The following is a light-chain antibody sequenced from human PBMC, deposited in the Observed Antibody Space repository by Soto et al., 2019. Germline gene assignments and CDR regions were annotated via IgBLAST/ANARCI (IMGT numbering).Light chain of an antibody. CDR3: CSYAGSYTFARNV. CDR1: SSDVAIYNY. V-gene: IGLV2-11*01. CDR2: DVC. Sequence: QSVLTQPRSVSGSPGQSVTISCTGTSSDVAIYNYISWYQQHPGEAPKLMIHDVCERPSGVPDRFSGSKSGNTASLTISGLQAEDEADYYCCSYAGSYTFARNVFGTGTKVTVL. J-gene: IGLJ1*01.